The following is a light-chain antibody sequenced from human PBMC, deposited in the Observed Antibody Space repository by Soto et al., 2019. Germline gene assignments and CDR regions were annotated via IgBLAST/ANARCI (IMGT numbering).Light chain of an antibody. CDR3: QQYGSSLFS. J-gene: IGKJ3*01. CDR1: QSVDSY. V-gene: IGKV3-20*01. Sequence: EIVLTQSPASLSLSPGERATLSCRASQSVDSYLVWYQQKPGQAPRLLIFGASNRATGIPARFSGSGSGTDFTLTISRLEPEDFAVYYCQQYGSSLFSVGPGTKVDIK. CDR2: GAS.